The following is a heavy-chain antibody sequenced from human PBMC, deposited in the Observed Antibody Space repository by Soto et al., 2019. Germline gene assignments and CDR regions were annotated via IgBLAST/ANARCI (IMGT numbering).Heavy chain of an antibody. V-gene: IGHV3-11*01. J-gene: IGHJ4*02. D-gene: IGHD2-21*02. Sequence: GGSLRLSCAASGFTFSDYYMSWIRQAPGKGLEWVSYISSSGSTIYYADSVKGRFTISRDNAKNSLYLQMNSLIAEDTAVYYCAKDLEDVVVTAVPYYFDYWGQGTLVTVSS. CDR3: AKDLEDVVVTAVPYYFDY. CDR2: ISSSGSTI. CDR1: GFTFSDYY.